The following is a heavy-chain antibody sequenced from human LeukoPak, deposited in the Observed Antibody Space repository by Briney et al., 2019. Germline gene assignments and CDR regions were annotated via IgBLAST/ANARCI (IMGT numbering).Heavy chain of an antibody. D-gene: IGHD3-10*01. J-gene: IGHJ4*02. Sequence: KAGGSLRLSCAASGFTFSSYSMNWVRQAPGKGLEWVSSISSSSSYIYYADSVKGRFTISRDNAKNSLYLQMNSLRAEDTAVYYCARDGRIGEHYDYWGQGTLVTVSS. CDR3: ARDGRIGEHYDY. V-gene: IGHV3-21*01. CDR2: ISSSSSYI. CDR1: GFTFSSYS.